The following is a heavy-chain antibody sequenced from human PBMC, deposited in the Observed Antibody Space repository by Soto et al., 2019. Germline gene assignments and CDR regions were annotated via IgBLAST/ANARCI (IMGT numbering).Heavy chain of an antibody. CDR2: INHSGST. V-gene: IGHV4-34*01. CDR3: ARRGGIAAAGRFDP. CDR1: GGSFSGYY. J-gene: IGHJ5*02. Sequence: QVQLQQWGAGLLKPSETLSLTCAVYGGSFSGYYWSWIRQPPGKGLEWIGEINHSGSTNYNPSLKSRVTISVDTSKNQCSLKLSSVTAADTAVYYCARRGGIAAAGRFDPWGQGTLVTVSS. D-gene: IGHD6-13*01.